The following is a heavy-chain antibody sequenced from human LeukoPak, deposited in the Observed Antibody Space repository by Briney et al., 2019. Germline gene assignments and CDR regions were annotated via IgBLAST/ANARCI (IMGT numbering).Heavy chain of an antibody. CDR1: GYTFTGYY. Sequence: SVKVSCKASGYTFTGYYMHWVRQAPGQGLEWMGGIIPIFGTANYAQKFQGRVTITADESTSTAYMELSSLRSEDTAVYYCARDLYSGYDPYWGQGTLVTVSS. D-gene: IGHD5-12*01. CDR3: ARDLYSGYDPY. CDR2: IIPIFGTA. J-gene: IGHJ4*02. V-gene: IGHV1-69*13.